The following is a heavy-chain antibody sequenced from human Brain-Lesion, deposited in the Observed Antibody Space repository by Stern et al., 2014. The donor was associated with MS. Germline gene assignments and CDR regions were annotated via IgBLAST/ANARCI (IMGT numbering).Heavy chain of an antibody. CDR1: GGSISSSNW. Sequence: VQLVESGPGLVKPSGTLSLTCAVSGGSISSSNWWSWVRQSPGKGLEWIGESDHSGSTIYNPSLKSRVTVSVDQSQNRFSLNLRSVTAADTAVYFCARFPASRPHVFDSWGQGTLVTVSS. V-gene: IGHV4-4*02. CDR3: ARFPASRPHVFDS. J-gene: IGHJ4*02. D-gene: IGHD6-13*01. CDR2: SDHSGST.